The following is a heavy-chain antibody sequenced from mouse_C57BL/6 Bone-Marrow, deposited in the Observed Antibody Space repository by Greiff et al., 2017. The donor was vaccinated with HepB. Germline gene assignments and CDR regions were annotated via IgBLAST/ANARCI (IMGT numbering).Heavy chain of an antibody. V-gene: IGHV5-16*01. Sequence: EVMLVESEGGLVQPGSSMKLSCTASGFTFSDYYMAWVRQVPEKGLEWVANINYDGSSTYYLDSLKSRFIISRDNAKNILYLQMSSLKSEDTATYYCARDRGIYYGYGRAMDYWGQGTSVTVSS. CDR1: GFTFSDYY. CDR3: ARDRGIYYGYGRAMDY. J-gene: IGHJ4*01. D-gene: IGHD2-2*01. CDR2: INYDGSST.